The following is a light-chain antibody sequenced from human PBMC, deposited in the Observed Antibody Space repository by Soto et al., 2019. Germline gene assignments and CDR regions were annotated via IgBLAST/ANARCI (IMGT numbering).Light chain of an antibody. Sequence: IVLTQSRGTLSLSPGERATLSCRASQTGSNSYLAWYQHKSGQAPRLLIYGVYTRASGIPDRFSGSGSGTEFTLTITRLEPEDFAVFYCQQYGSSEIIFGQGTRLEIK. CDR3: QQYGSSEII. CDR2: GVY. CDR1: QTGSNSY. J-gene: IGKJ5*01. V-gene: IGKV3-20*01.